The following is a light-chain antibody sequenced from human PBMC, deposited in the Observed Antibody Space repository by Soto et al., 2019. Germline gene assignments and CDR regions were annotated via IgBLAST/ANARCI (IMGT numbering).Light chain of an antibody. CDR1: QSVNSN. CDR2: VAS. J-gene: IGKJ4*01. Sequence: EIVMTQSPVTLSVSPGDRATLSCRASQSVNSNLAWYQHKPGQTPKLLIYVASTRATGIPARFSASGSGTEFTPTISSLQSEDFAVYYCQQYNVWPLTFGGGTKVEFK. V-gene: IGKV3-15*01. CDR3: QQYNVWPLT.